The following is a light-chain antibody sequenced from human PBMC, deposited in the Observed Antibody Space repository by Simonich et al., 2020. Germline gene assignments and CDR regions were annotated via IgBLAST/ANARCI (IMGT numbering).Light chain of an antibody. J-gene: IGKJ5*01. V-gene: IGKV4-1*01. CDR1: QSFLYSSNNKNY. CDR3: QQYYSTPIT. CDR2: WAS. Sequence: DIVMTQSPDSLAVSLGERATINCKSSQSFLYSSNNKNYLAWYQQKPGQPPKLLIYWASSRGTGGPGRFSGSGSGANFTLPISSLQAENVAVYYCQQYYSTPITFGQGTRLEIK.